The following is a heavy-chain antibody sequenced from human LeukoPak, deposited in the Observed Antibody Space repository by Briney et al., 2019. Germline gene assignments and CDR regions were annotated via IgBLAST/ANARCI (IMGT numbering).Heavy chain of an antibody. CDR1: GGSFSGYY. D-gene: IGHD3-10*01. CDR3: ARGPGVY. V-gene: IGHV4-34*01. Sequence: SETLSLTCAVYGGSFSGYYWSWIRQPPGEGLEWIGEINHSGSTNYNPSLKSRVTISVDTSKNQFSLKLSSVTAADTAVYYCARGPGVYWGQGTLVTVSS. CDR2: INHSGST. J-gene: IGHJ4*02.